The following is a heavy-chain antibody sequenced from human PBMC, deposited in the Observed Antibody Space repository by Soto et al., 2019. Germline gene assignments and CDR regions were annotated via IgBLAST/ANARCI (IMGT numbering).Heavy chain of an antibody. CDR2: IIPIFGTA. J-gene: IGHJ4*02. D-gene: IGHD5-12*01. CDR3: ARDWDGYNSPYLDY. V-gene: IGHV1-69*13. Sequence: SVNVSCKASGGTFSSYAISWVRQAPGQGLEWMGGIIPIFGTANYAQKFQGRVTITADESTSTAYMELSSLRSEDTAVYYCARDWDGYNSPYLDYWGQGTLVTVSS. CDR1: GGTFSSYA.